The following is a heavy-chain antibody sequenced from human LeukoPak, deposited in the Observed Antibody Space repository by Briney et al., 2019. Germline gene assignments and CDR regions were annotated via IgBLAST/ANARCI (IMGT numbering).Heavy chain of an antibody. CDR1: GASISGHY. CDR3: ASSSSEDY. Sequence: PSETLSLTCIVSGASISGHYWSWIRQPAGKEPEWIGRVHTSRGTNYNSSLKSRLTISVDTSKNQFSLKLDSVTAADTAVYYCASSSSEDYWGQGTLVTVSS. J-gene: IGHJ4*02. V-gene: IGHV4-4*07. CDR2: VHTSRGT. D-gene: IGHD6-6*01.